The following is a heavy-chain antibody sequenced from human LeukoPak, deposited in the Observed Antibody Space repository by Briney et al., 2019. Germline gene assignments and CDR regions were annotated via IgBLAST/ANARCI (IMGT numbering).Heavy chain of an antibody. CDR2: IVGSGVTT. CDR1: GFTFSNYG. Sequence: GGSLRLSCVASGFTFSNYGMNWVRQAPGKGLEWVSGIVGSGVTTYYADSVKGRFTISRDNSKNTLYLHMNSLRAEDTTVYYCAKAGAVVVVAAKYFDYWGQGTLVTVSS. D-gene: IGHD2-15*01. V-gene: IGHV3-23*01. J-gene: IGHJ4*02. CDR3: AKAGAVVVVAAKYFDY.